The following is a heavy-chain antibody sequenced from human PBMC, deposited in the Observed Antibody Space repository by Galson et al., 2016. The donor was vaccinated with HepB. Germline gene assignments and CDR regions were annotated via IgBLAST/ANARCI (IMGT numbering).Heavy chain of an antibody. D-gene: IGHD6-19*01. CDR3: ATDFGGWYPN. Sequence: SLRLSCAASGFTVSRSHMSWVCQAQGKGPEWVSVMYNDGSTYYADTVKGRFTISRDNSKNTLYLQMDSLRDGDTAVYYCATDFGGWYPNWGQGTQVTVSS. CDR2: MYNDGST. CDR1: GFTVSRSH. V-gene: IGHV3-53*01. J-gene: IGHJ4*02.